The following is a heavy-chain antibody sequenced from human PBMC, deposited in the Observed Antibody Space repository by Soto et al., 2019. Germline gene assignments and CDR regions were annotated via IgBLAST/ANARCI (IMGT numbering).Heavy chain of an antibody. Sequence: GGSLRLSCTASGFTFGDYAMSWFRQAPGKGLEWVGFIRSKAYGGTTEYAASVKGRFTISRDDSKSIAYLQMNSLKTEDTAVYYCTIRSEGAYYYGMDVWGQGTTVTVSS. CDR1: GFTFGDYA. CDR2: IRSKAYGGTT. V-gene: IGHV3-49*03. D-gene: IGHD1-26*01. J-gene: IGHJ6*02. CDR3: TIRSEGAYYYGMDV.